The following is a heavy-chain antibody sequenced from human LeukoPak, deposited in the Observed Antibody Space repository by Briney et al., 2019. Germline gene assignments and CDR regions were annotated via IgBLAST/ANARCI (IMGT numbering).Heavy chain of an antibody. Sequence: SETLSLTCTVSGGSTSSSSHYWGWIRQPPGKGPEWLGSIFYSGSTYYNPSLKSRVTISVDTSKNQFSLKLSSVTAADAAMYYCAGHPLIYSNHYFDYWGQGTLVTVSS. V-gene: IGHV4-39*01. CDR1: GGSTSSSSHY. CDR2: IFYSGST. CDR3: AGHPLIYSNHYFDY. J-gene: IGHJ4*02. D-gene: IGHD4-11*01.